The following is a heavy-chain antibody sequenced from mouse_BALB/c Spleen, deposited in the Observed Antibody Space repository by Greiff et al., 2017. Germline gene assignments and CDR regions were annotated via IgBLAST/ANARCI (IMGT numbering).Heavy chain of an antibody. CDR1: GYTFTSYW. CDR3: ARGELGQGGFDY. V-gene: IGHV1-87*01. CDR2: IYPGDGDT. D-gene: IGHD4-1*01. Sequence: VQLQESGAELARPGASVKLSCKASGYTFTSYWMQWVKQRPGQGLEWIGAIYPGDGDTRYTQKFKGKATLTADKSSSTAYMQLSSLASEDAAVYYCARGELGQGGFDYWGQGTTLTVSS. J-gene: IGHJ2*01.